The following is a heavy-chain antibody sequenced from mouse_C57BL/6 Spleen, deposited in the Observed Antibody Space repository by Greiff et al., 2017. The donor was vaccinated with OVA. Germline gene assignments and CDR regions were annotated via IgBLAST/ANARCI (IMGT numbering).Heavy chain of an antibody. CDR1: GYAFSSYW. CDR3: ARTYYDYPMDD. Sequence: QVQLQQSGAELVKPGASVKISCKASGYAFSSYWMNWVKQRPGKGLEWIGQIYPGDGDTNYNGKFKGKATLTADKSSSTAYMQLSSLTSEDSAVYFCARTYYDYPMDDWGQGTSVTVSS. CDR2: IYPGDGDT. D-gene: IGHD2-4*01. J-gene: IGHJ4*01. V-gene: IGHV1-80*01.